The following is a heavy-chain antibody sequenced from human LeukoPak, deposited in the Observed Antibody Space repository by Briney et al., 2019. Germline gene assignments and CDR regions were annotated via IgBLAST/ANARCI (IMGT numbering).Heavy chain of an antibody. Sequence: GGSLRLSCAASGFTLSTHWMTWVRQAPGKGLEWVANIKQDGSEKYYVDSVKGRFTISRDNARNSLSLQMNSLRAEDTAIYYCAREDYYGGSIDTWGQGTVVTVSS. CDR1: GFTLSTHW. D-gene: IGHD2-21*01. CDR2: IKQDGSEK. CDR3: AREDYYGGSIDT. J-gene: IGHJ3*02. V-gene: IGHV3-7*01.